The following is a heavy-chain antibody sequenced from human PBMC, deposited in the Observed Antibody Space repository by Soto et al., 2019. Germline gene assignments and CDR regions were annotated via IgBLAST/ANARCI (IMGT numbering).Heavy chain of an antibody. CDR1: GFDFRGTG. J-gene: IGHJ5*02. D-gene: IGHD6-13*01. Sequence: GGSLRLSCKASGFDFRGTGMHWVRQAPGKGLEWVAVISYDENTKDYGDSVKGRFTVSRDNSNNTLYLQMHSLTSDDTAVYYCAKVAASSWHANWFAPWGQGTLVTVSS. CDR2: ISYDENTK. CDR3: AKVAASSWHANWFAP. V-gene: IGHV3-30*18.